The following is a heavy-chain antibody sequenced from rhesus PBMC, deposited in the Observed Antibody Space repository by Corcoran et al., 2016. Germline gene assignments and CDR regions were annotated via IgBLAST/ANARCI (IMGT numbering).Heavy chain of an antibody. CDR1: GGSISSNY. V-gene: IGHV4-147*01. Sequence: QVQLQESGPGLVKPSETLSLTCAVSGGSISSNYWSWIRQPPGKGLEWIGRIYSRSGNTYYNPSPKSRVTISKDTSKNQFSLKLSSVTAADTAVYYCARGSYYFDYWGQGVLVTVSS. CDR3: ARGSYYFDY. J-gene: IGHJ4*01. CDR2: IYSRSGNT.